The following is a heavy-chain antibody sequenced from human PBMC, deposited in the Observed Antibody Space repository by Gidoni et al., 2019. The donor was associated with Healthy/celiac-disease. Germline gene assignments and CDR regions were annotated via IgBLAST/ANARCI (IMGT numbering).Heavy chain of an antibody. Sequence: QVQLVESGGGVVQPGRSLRLSCAASGFTFSSYGMHWVRQAPGKGLEWVAVIWYDGSNKYYADSVKGRFTISRDNSKNTLYLQMNSLRAEDTAVYYCARDGLAYCGGDCNLPGYWGQGTLVTVSS. D-gene: IGHD2-21*01. V-gene: IGHV3-33*01. CDR1: GFTFSSYG. CDR3: ARDGLAYCGGDCNLPGY. J-gene: IGHJ4*02. CDR2: IWYDGSNK.